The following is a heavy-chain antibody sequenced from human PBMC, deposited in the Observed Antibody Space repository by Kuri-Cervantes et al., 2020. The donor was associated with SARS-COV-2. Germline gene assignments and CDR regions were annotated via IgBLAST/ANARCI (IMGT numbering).Heavy chain of an antibody. J-gene: IGHJ3*01. D-gene: IGHD6-19*01. CDR1: GGFISAYY. Sequence: SETLSLTCAVSGGFISAYYWSWIRQSPGQGLQWIGYINHSGDNTNYNPSLKSRVTISVDTSKNQVSLKLSSVTAADTAVYYCARSWAGGFEVWGQGRAVTVSS. CDR3: ARSWAGGFEV. V-gene: IGHV4-59*01. CDR2: INHSGDNT.